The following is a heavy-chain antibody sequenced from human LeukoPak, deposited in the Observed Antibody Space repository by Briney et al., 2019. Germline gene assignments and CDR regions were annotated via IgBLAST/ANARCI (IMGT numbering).Heavy chain of an antibody. J-gene: IGHJ6*02. Sequence: ASVKVSCTASGYTFMKYGFSWVRQAPGQGLEWLWWISTYNGNTKYAEKFQGRVTMTTDTSTSTAYMELRSLRSDDTAVYHCARDPKWEGWNTEGRVMDVWGQGTTVTVSS. CDR1: GYTFMKYG. CDR3: ARDPKWEGWNTEGRVMDV. V-gene: IGHV1-18*01. D-gene: IGHD1-26*01. CDR2: ISTYNGNT.